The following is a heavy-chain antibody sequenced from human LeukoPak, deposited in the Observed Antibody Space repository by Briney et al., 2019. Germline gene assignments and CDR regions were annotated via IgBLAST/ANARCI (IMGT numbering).Heavy chain of an antibody. CDR1: GYTFTSYD. V-gene: IGHV1-8*01. Sequence: GASVKVSCKASGYTFTSYDINWVRQATGQGLEWMGWMNPNSGNTGYAQKFQGRVTMTRSTSINTAYMELSSLRSEDTALYYCARARWGGDAFDIWGQGTMVTVSS. CDR2: MNPNSGNT. D-gene: IGHD3-16*01. J-gene: IGHJ3*02. CDR3: ARARWGGDAFDI.